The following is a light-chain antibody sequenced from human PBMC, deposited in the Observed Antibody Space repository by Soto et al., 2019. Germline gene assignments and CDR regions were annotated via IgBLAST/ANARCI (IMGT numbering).Light chain of an antibody. J-gene: IGLJ2*01. CDR2: DVT. CDR3: ISDAGTSGV. V-gene: IGLV2-8*01. Sequence: QSALTQPPSASGFPGQSVTISCTGSSSDVGGYNFVSWFQQHPGKAPKLFIYDVTKRPSGFPDRFSGSKSGNTSSLNVSGRQSEDEAHYFCISDAGTSGVFGGGTTVTVL. CDR1: SSDVGGYNF.